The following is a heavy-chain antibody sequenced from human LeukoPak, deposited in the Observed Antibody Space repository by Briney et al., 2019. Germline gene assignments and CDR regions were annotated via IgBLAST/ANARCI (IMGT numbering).Heavy chain of an antibody. V-gene: IGHV3-74*03. CDR2: INSDGSIT. CDR1: GFTFSNYW. Sequence: GGSLRLSCAASGFTFSNYWMHWVRRAPGKGLVWVSRINSDGSITTYADSVKGRFTISRDNSKNTLYLQMNSLRAEDTAVYYCAKENRLTYYYDSSGNWIWGQGTMVTVSS. J-gene: IGHJ3*02. D-gene: IGHD3-22*01. CDR3: AKENRLTYYYDSSGNWI.